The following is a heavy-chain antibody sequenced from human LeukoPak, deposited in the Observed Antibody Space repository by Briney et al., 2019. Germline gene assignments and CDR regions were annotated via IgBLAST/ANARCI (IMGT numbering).Heavy chain of an antibody. CDR3: AREVVVVAEGYYFDY. D-gene: IGHD2-15*01. V-gene: IGHV3-11*06. CDR1: GFTFSDYY. CDR2: ISSSSSYT. Sequence: GGSLRLSCAASGFTFSDYYMSWIRQAPGKGLEWVSYISSSSSYTNYADSVKGRFTISRDNAKNSLYLQMNSLRAEDTVVYYCAREVVVVAEGYYFDYWGQGTLVTVSS. J-gene: IGHJ4*02.